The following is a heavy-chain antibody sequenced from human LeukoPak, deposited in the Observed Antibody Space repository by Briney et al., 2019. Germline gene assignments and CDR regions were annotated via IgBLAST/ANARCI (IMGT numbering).Heavy chain of an antibody. Sequence: GGSLRLSCAVSGVTFSSYSMSWVRQDPGKGLEWVSAITDSGGGTYYADSVKGRFTISRDNSKNTLYLQMKSLRVEDTAVYYCAKGGRAVAGPFDYWGQGTLVTVSS. D-gene: IGHD6-19*01. J-gene: IGHJ4*02. CDR3: AKGGRAVAGPFDY. CDR1: GVTFSSYS. CDR2: ITDSGGGT. V-gene: IGHV3-23*01.